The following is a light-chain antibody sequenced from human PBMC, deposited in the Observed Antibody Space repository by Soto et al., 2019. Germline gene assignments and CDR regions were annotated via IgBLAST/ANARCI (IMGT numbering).Light chain of an antibody. CDR3: QQYGRSPLT. Sequence: ENVLTQSPGTLSLSPGERATLSCRASHSVRGNYLAWYQQKPGQAPRLLIYGASSSATGIPDRFSGSGTGTDVTLTISRLEPEDFAVSYCQQYGRSPLTFGGGTKVEIK. CDR2: GAS. J-gene: IGKJ4*01. CDR1: HSVRGNY. V-gene: IGKV3-20*01.